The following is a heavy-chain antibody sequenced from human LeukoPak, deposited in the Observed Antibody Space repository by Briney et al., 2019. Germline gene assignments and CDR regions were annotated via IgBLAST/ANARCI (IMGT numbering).Heavy chain of an antibody. CDR2: IKQDGTRK. J-gene: IGHJ4*02. V-gene: IGHV3-7*03. CDR3: AKDQGYSSSWYGGCTDY. D-gene: IGHD6-13*01. Sequence: GGSLRLSCAASGFTFSWMSWVRQAPGKGLEWVANIKQDGTRKYYVDSVKGRFTLSRDTAKNSLYLEMNSLRAEDTAVYYCAKDQGYSSSWYGGCTDYWGQGTLVTVSS. CDR1: GFTFSW.